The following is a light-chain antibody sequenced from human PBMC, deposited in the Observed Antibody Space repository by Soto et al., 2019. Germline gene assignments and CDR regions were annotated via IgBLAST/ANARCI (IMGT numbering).Light chain of an antibody. V-gene: IGKV3-20*01. CDR2: DAS. Sequence: EIVLTRSPGTLSLSPGERVTLSCRASQSVANRYLAWYQQKPGQAPRLLIYDASTRATGIPDRFSGSGSGTDFTLTISRLEPEDFAVYYCQQYGRSPGLLTFGPGTKVDIK. CDR3: QQYGRSPGLLT. J-gene: IGKJ3*01. CDR1: QSVANRY.